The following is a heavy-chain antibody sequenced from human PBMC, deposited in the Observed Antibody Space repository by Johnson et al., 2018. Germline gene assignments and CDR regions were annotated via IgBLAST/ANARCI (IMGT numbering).Heavy chain of an antibody. CDR1: GGSINNYY. Sequence: QVQLQESGPGLVKPSETLSLTCTVSGGSINNYYWSWIRQPPGKGLEWIGYMYYTGSANYNPPLKSRVTMSLDTSKHQFSLKLSSVTAADTAVYYCARDVRGAFDIWGQGTMVTVSS. CDR3: ARDVRGAFDI. J-gene: IGHJ3*02. V-gene: IGHV4-59*01. CDR2: MYYTGSA.